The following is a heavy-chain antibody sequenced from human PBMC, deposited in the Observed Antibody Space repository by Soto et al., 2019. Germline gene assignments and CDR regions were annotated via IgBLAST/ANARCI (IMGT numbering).Heavy chain of an antibody. D-gene: IGHD3-22*01. J-gene: IGHJ4*02. Sequence: PGGSLRLSCAASGFTFSSYAMSWVRQAPGKGLEWVSAISGSGGSTNYADSVKGRFTISRDNSKNTLYLQMNSLRAEDTAVYYCAKKFTGDSSGHWARYFDYWGQGTLVTVSS. V-gene: IGHV3-23*01. CDR1: GFTFSSYA. CDR2: ISGSGGST. CDR3: AKKFTGDSSGHWARYFDY.